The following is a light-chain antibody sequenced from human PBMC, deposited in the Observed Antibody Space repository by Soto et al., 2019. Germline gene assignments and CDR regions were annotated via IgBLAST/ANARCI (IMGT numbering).Light chain of an antibody. Sequence: EMVLTQSPGTLSLSPGERATLSCRASQSVSSNYLAWYQQKPGQAPRPLIYGASSRATGIPDRFSGSGSGTDFTLTINRLEPEDFAVYYCQQYGTSPGLFTFGPGTKVDIK. CDR3: QQYGTSPGLFT. CDR2: GAS. J-gene: IGKJ3*01. CDR1: QSVSSNY. V-gene: IGKV3-20*01.